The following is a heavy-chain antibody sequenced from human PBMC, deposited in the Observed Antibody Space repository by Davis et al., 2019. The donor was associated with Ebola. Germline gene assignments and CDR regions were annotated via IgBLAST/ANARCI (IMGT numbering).Heavy chain of an antibody. CDR3: GREAVYGGGPDY. CDR2: INPNSGGT. V-gene: IGHV1-2*02. D-gene: IGHD4-23*01. J-gene: IGHJ4*02. CDR1: GYTFTGYY. Sequence: ASVKVSCKASGYTFTGYYMHWVRQAPGQGLEWMGWINPNSGGTNYAQKFQGRVTMTRNTSISTAYMELSSLRSEDTAVYYCGREAVYGGGPDYWGQGTLVTVSS.